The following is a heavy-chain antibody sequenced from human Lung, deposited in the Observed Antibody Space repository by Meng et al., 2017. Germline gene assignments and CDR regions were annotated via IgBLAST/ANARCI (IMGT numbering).Heavy chain of an antibody. CDR2: INHCRST. CDR1: GGWFSDYY. V-gene: IGHV4-34*01. Sequence: QVQVQTYGAGPLESSGSLSLICVGSGGWFSDYYWSWIRQPPWKGLEWIGEINHCRSTNYNPSRESRATISVDTSQNNLSLKLSSVTAADSAVYYCARGPTTMAHDFDYWGQGTLVTVSS. CDR3: ARGPTTMAHDFDY. J-gene: IGHJ4*02. D-gene: IGHD4-11*01.